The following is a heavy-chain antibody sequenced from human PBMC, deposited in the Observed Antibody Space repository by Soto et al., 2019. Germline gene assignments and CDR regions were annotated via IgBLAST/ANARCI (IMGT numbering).Heavy chain of an antibody. D-gene: IGHD3-10*01. J-gene: IGHJ5*02. Sequence: ASMKGSCKASGYTLTRYYIHLGRQAPGQGLEWMGWINPNSGGTNYAQKFQGWVTMTRDTSISAAYMELSRLRSDDTAVYYCARDSWLGELGWFDPWGQGTLVTVSS. CDR1: GYTLTRYY. CDR3: ARDSWLGELGWFDP. CDR2: INPNSGGT. V-gene: IGHV1-2*04.